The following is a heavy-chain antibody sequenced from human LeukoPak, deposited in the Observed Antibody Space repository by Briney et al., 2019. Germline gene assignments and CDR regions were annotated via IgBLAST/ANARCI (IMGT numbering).Heavy chain of an antibody. CDR3: AREGTYYYDSSGYY. Sequence: GASVKVSCKASGGTFSSYAISWVRQAAGQRLEWMGRIIPILGIANYAQKFQGRVTITADKSTSTAYMELSSLRSEDTAVYYCAREGTYYYDSSGYYWGQGTLVTVSS. J-gene: IGHJ4*02. D-gene: IGHD3-22*01. V-gene: IGHV1-69*04. CDR2: IIPILGIA. CDR1: GGTFSSYA.